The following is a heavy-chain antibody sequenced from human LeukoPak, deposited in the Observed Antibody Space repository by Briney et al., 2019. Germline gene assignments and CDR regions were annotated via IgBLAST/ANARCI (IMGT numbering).Heavy chain of an antibody. CDR3: ARDMSTRVTPISYAFGV. D-gene: IGHD4-23*01. CDR2: INPNGDRT. CDR1: GYTFTSYG. V-gene: IGHV1-46*01. Sequence: ASVKVSCKASGYTFTSYGISWVRQAPGQGLEWLGIINPNGDRTNYAQTFQGRVTMTRDTSTTTVYMELSSLRSEDTAVYYCARDMSTRVTPISYAFGVWGQGTMVTVSS. J-gene: IGHJ3*01.